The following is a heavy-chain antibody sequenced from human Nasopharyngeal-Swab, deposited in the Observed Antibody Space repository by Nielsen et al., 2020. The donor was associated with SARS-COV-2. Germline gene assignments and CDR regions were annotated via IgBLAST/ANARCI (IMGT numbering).Heavy chain of an antibody. J-gene: IGHJ6*02. D-gene: IGHD4-11*01. CDR3: ARDSLKWEVTYYYYGMDV. CDR1: GFTFSGYS. V-gene: IGHV3-21*01. CDR2: IRSSSSYI. Sequence: GGSLRLSCAASGFTFSGYSMNWVRQAPGKGLEWVSSIRSSSSYIYYADSVKGRFTISRDNAKNSLYLQMNSLRAEDTAVYYCARDSLKWEVTYYYYGMDVWGQGTTVTVSS.